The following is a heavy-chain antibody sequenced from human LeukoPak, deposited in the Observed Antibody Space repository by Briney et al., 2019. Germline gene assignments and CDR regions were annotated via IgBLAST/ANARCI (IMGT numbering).Heavy chain of an antibody. CDR3: ARDGIGSSWPFFDY. Sequence: GGSLRLSCAASGFTFSSYWMSWVRQAPGKGLEWVANIKQDGSEKYYVDSVKGRFTISRDNAKNSLYLQMNSLRAEDTAVYYCARDGIGSSWPFFDYWGQGTLVTVSS. CDR1: GFTFSSYW. CDR2: IKQDGSEK. D-gene: IGHD6-13*01. J-gene: IGHJ4*02. V-gene: IGHV3-7*01.